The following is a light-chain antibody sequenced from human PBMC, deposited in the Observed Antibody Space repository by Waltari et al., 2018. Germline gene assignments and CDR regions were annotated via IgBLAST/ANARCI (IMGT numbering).Light chain of an antibody. CDR3: ATWDNSLTAVV. CDR1: SSNIGNYF. J-gene: IGLJ2*01. Sequence: QSVLTQPPSVSAAPGQKVTISCSGSSSNIGNYFVSWYHQLPGATPKLLIYDNNKRPSGIPAHFSASKSCTSATLEITGLQMGDEDDYYCATWDNSLTAVVFGGGTKLTVL. CDR2: DNN. V-gene: IGLV1-51*01.